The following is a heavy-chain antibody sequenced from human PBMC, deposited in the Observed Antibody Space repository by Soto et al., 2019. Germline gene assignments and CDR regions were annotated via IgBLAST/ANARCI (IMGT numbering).Heavy chain of an antibody. CDR1: GFLFNTYA. Sequence: GGSLRLSCTTSGFLFNTYAMHWVRQAPGKGLGWMAVMSHDGSNTYYADSVKGRFTISRDNSQSTLYLQMNSLRTEDSAVYYCARPSSGYDVLTGRYFYYFHAMDVWGQGTTVTVSS. CDR2: MSHDGSNT. CDR3: ARPSSGYDVLTGRYFYYFHAMDV. J-gene: IGHJ6*02. V-gene: IGHV3-30*04. D-gene: IGHD3-9*01.